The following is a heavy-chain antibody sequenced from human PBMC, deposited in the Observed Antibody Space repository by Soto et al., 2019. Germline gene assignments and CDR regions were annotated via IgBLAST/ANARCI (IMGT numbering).Heavy chain of an antibody. J-gene: IGHJ4*02. CDR2: INHSGNT. V-gene: IGHV4-34*01. Sequence: QVQLQQGGAGLLKPSETLSLTCTVYGGSFSTYYWSWIRQPPGKGLEWIGEINHSGNTNYNPSLMGRVTMSFDTSKNQFSLKLSSVTAADTAVYYCTGPYPYYFDSWGQGTLVTVSS. CDR3: TGPYPYYFDS. CDR1: GGSFSTYY.